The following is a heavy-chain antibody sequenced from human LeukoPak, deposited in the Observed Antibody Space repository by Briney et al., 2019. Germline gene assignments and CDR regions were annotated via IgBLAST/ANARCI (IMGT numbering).Heavy chain of an antibody. CDR1: GYTFTSYD. CDR2: MNPNSGNT. Sequence: ASVNVSCKASGYTFTSYDINWVRQATGQGLEWMGGMNPNSGNTGYAQKFQGRVTMTRNTSISTAYMELSSLRSEDTAVYYCAKRVAYSSNWPHFDHWGQGTLVTVSS. J-gene: IGHJ4*02. D-gene: IGHD6-13*01. V-gene: IGHV1-8*01. CDR3: AKRVAYSSNWPHFDH.